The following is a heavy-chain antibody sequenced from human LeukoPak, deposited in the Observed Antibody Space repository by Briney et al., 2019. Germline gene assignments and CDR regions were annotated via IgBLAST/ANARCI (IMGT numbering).Heavy chain of an antibody. V-gene: IGHV3-21*01. CDR2: ISSSSSYI. CDR3: ARVDNWNYGDAFDI. J-gene: IGHJ3*02. CDR1: GFTFSSYS. Sequence: GGSLRLSCAASGFTFSSYSMNWVRQAPGKGLEWVSSISSSSSYIYYADSVKGRFTISRGNAKNSLYLQMNSLRAEDTAVYYCARVDNWNYGDAFDIWGQGTMVTVSS. D-gene: IGHD1-7*01.